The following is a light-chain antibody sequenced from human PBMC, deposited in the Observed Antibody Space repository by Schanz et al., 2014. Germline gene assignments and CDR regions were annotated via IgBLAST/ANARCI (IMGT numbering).Light chain of an antibody. CDR2: DVS. CDR3: SSYTSSSTE. CDR1: SSDVGGYNS. V-gene: IGLV2-14*01. Sequence: QSALTQPASVSGSPGQSITISCTGTSSDVGGYNSVSWYQQYPGKAPKLLIYDVSHRPSGVSNRFSGSKSGNTASLTISGLQAEDEADYYCSSYTSSSTEFGGGTKLTVL. J-gene: IGLJ3*02.